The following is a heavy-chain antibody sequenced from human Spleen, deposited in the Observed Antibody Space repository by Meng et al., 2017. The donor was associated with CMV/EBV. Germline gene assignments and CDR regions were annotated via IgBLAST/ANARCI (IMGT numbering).Heavy chain of an antibody. CDR3: ARPYYYDSNGYYSIHVFDI. V-gene: IGHV1-8*02. J-gene: IGHJ3*02. Sequence: ASVKVSCKTSGYSFTNYAIIWVRQATGQGLEWMGWMNPNSGNTGYAQKFQGRVTMTRDTSISTAYMELSRLQSDDTAVYYCARPYYYDSNGYYSIHVFDIWGQGTMVTVSS. CDR1: GYSFTNYA. CDR2: MNPNSGNT. D-gene: IGHD3-22*01.